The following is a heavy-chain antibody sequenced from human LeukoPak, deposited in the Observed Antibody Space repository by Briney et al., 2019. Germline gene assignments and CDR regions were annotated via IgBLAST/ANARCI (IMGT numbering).Heavy chain of an antibody. CDR1: GYTFTSFG. J-gene: IGHJ5*02. CDR2: IIPIFGTA. V-gene: IGHV1-69*06. CDR3: ARERGVPAAMTGNWFDP. D-gene: IGHD2-2*01. Sequence: SVKVSCKTSGYTFTSFGLSWVRQAPGQGLEWMGGIIPIFGTANYAQKFQGRVTITADKSTSTAYMELSSLRSEDTAVYYCARERGVPAAMTGNWFDPWGQGTLVTVSS.